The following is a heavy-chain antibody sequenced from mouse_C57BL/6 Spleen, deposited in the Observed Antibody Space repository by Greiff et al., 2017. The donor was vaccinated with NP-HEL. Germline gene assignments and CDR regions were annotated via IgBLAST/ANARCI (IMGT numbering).Heavy chain of an antibody. V-gene: IGHV5-17*01. CDR2: ISSGSSTI. D-gene: IGHD4-1*01. Sequence: EVKLMESGGGLVKPGGSLKLSCAASGFTFSDYGMHWVRQAPVKGLEWVAYISSGSSTIYYADTVKGRFTLSRDNATNTLYLQMTSLTSEDTAMYYCARRQLTGSFAYWGQGTLVTVSA. CDR3: ARRQLTGSFAY. CDR1: GFTFSDYG. J-gene: IGHJ3*01.